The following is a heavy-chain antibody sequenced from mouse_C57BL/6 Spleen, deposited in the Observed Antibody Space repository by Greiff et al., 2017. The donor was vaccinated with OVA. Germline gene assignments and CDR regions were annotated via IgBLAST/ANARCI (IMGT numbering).Heavy chain of an antibody. CDR3: ARPWNWDEAWFAY. V-gene: IGHV14-2*01. Sequence: VQLKQSGAELVKPGASVKLSCTASGFNIKDYYMHWVKQRTEQGLEWIGRIDPDDGETKYAPKFQGKATITADTSSNTAYLQLSSLTSEDTAVYYCARPWNWDEAWFAYWGQGTLVTVSA. J-gene: IGHJ3*01. CDR1: GFNIKDYY. CDR2: IDPDDGET. D-gene: IGHD4-1*01.